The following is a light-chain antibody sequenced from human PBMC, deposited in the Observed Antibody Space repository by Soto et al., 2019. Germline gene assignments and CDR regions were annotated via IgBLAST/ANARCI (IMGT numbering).Light chain of an antibody. Sequence: QSALTQPASVSGSPGQSITISCTGSSSDVGSSNLDSWYQQHHPGEAPKLILYDLSHRPAGVSKRFSDSKSGNTASLTISGLQTEDKADYYSSSYATDATYVFGTGTKLTVL. J-gene: IGLJ1*01. CDR1: SSDVGSSNL. CDR3: SSYATDATYV. V-gene: IGLV2-14*03. CDR2: DLS.